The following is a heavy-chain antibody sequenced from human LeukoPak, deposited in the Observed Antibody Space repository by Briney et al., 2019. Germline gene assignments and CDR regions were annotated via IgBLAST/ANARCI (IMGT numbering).Heavy chain of an antibody. CDR2: INADSGNT. Sequence: GAPVKVSCKASGYTFTEYAMHWVRLAPGHGLEWMGWINADSGNTESSRRFQGRLSITWDTSATTAYMELSSLTSEDTAVYYCARGGPNRSGWTLDYWGPGTLVTVSS. CDR3: ARGGPNRSGWTLDY. J-gene: IGHJ4*02. V-gene: IGHV1-3*01. CDR1: GYTFTEYA. D-gene: IGHD6-19*01.